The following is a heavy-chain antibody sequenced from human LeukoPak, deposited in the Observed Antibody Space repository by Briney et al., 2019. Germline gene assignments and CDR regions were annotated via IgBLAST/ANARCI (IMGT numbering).Heavy chain of an antibody. CDR3: ARGGDYYGSGIPFDY. CDR2: INHSGST. Sequence: SETLSLTCAVYGGSFGGYYWSWIRQPPGKGLEWIGEINHSGSTNYNPSLKSRLTISVDTSNHQFSLKLSSVTAADTAVYYCARGGDYYGSGIPFDYWGRGTLVTVSS. J-gene: IGHJ4*02. CDR1: GGSFGGYY. D-gene: IGHD3-10*01. V-gene: IGHV4-34*01.